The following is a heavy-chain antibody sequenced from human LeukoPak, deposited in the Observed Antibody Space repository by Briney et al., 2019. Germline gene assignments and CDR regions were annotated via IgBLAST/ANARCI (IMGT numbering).Heavy chain of an antibody. CDR2: ISSSASTI. D-gene: IGHD3-22*01. CDR3: TSVPHYYDSSGSSYFDY. CDR1: GFTFSDYY. J-gene: IGHJ4*02. Sequence: GGSLRLSCAASGFTFSDYYMSWVRQPPGKGLEWVSYISSSASTIYYADSVKGRFTISKDNAENSLYLQMNSLRAEDTAVYYCTSVPHYYDSSGSSYFDYWGQGTLVTVSS. V-gene: IGHV3-11*01.